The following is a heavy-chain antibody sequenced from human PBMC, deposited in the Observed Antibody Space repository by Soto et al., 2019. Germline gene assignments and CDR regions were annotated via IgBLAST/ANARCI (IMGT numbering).Heavy chain of an antibody. J-gene: IGHJ4*02. CDR1: GFTFDDYA. D-gene: IGHD6-13*01. Sequence: GGSLRLSCAASGFTFDDYAIHWVRQAPGKGLEWVSGISWDSAVIGYAVSVKGRFTIGRDNARNSLYLHMNNLRPEDTALYFCAKDRGSSSWDPIFDFWGRGTLVTVSS. CDR2: ISWDSAVI. V-gene: IGHV3-9*01. CDR3: AKDRGSSSWDPIFDF.